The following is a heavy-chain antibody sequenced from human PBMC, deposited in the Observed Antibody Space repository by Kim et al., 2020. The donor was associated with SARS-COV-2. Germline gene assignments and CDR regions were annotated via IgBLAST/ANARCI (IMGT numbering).Heavy chain of an antibody. J-gene: IGHJ4*01. CDR2: ISYDGSNK. CDR3: ARSSQGEGIAVASFDY. D-gene: IGHD6-19*01. V-gene: IGHV3-30*04. CDR1: GFTFSSYA. Sequence: GGSLRLSCAASGFTFSSYAMHWVRQAPGKGLEWVAVISYDGSNKYYADSVKGRFTISRDNSKNTLYLQMNSLRAEDTAVYYCARSSQGEGIAVASFDYWG.